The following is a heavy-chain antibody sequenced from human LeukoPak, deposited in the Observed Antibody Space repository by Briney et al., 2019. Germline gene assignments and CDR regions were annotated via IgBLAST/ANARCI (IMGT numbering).Heavy chain of an antibody. J-gene: IGHJ4*02. D-gene: IGHD5-18*01. Sequence: GGSMRLSCAASGFILNNHAMTWVRQAPGKGLQWISVISGSGRTIEYADSVKGRFTISRDNSKNTVSLQMNDLRVEDTAIYYCAKNVMVKRYIDYWGQGTPVTVSS. CDR2: ISGSGRTI. CDR3: AKNVMVKRYIDY. V-gene: IGHV3-23*01. CDR1: GFILNNHA.